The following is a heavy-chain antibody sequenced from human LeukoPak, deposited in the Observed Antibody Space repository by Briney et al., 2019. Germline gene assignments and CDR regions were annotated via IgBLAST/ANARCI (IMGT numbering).Heavy chain of an antibody. CDR1: GFTFSSYS. D-gene: IGHD5-24*01. CDR3: ARLRAIEMATMGFDY. Sequence: EGSLRLSCAASGFTFSSYSMNWVRQAPGKGLEWFSSISSSSSHIYYADSVKGRFTISRDSAKNSLYLQMNSLRAEDTAVYYCARLRAIEMATMGFDYWGQRTLVTVSS. CDR2: ISSSSSHI. V-gene: IGHV3-21*01. J-gene: IGHJ4*02.